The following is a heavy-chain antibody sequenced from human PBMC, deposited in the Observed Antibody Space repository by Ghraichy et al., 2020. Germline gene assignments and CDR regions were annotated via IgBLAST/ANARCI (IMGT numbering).Heavy chain of an antibody. CDR2: INPNSGDT. J-gene: IGHJ4*02. V-gene: IGHV1-2*02. Sequence: ASVKVSCRASGYTFTGYYLHWVRQAPGQGLEWMGWINPNSGDTNYAQKFQGRVTMTRDTSVNTDDMELRRLRFDDSAVYYCARDHRQVLYYFDSSAFSDWGQGPLVPVS. CDR3: ARDHRQVLYYFDSSAFSD. D-gene: IGHD3-22*01. CDR1: GYTFTGYY.